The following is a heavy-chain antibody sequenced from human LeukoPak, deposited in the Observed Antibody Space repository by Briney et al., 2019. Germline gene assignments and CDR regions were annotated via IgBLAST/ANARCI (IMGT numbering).Heavy chain of an antibody. D-gene: IGHD5-18*01. J-gene: IGHJ4*02. CDR3: ARGVDTAMVDFDY. Sequence: GGSLRLSCAASGFTFSSYSMSWVRQAPGKGLDWVSSISSSSSTIYYADSVKGRFTISRDNAKNSLYLQMNGLRAEDTAVYYCARGVDTAMVDFDYWGQGTLVTVSS. CDR1: GFTFSSYS. V-gene: IGHV3-21*01. CDR2: ISSSSSTI.